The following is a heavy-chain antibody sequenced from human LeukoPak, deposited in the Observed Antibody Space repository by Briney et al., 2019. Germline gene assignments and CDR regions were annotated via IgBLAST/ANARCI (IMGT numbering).Heavy chain of an antibody. CDR2: FYTSGTT. D-gene: IGHD3-10*01. J-gene: IGHJ4*02. Sequence: SSETLSLTCTVSGASINDFFWSWIRQPAGKGLEWIGRFYTSGTTNYNPSLKSRVTMSVDTSKKHFSLKLSSVTAADTAVYYCASSGFGESDYWGQGTLVTVSS. V-gene: IGHV4-4*07. CDR1: GASINDFF. CDR3: ASSGFGESDY.